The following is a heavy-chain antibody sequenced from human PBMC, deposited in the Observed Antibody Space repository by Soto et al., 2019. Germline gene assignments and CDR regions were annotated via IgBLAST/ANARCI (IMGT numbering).Heavy chain of an antibody. J-gene: IGHJ6*02. CDR3: ARDVSYSMDV. V-gene: IGHV3-74*01. CDR1: GFTFSSHW. CDR2: INSDGTTT. Sequence: GGSVRLSCEVSGFTFSSHWMHWVRQAPGKGLVWVSYINSDGTTTTHADSVKGRFTISRDNAKNTLYLQMNSLRAEDTAVYYCARDVSYSMDVWGQGTTVTVSS.